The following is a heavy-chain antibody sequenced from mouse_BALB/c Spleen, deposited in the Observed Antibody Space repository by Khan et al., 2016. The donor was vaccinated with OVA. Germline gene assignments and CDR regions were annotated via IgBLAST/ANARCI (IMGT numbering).Heavy chain of an antibody. CDR1: GYTFTSYY. Sequence: QVQLQQSGAELVKPGASVKLSCKASGYTFTSYYMYWVKQRPGQGLEWIGGINPSNGGTNFTEKFKSKATLTVDKSSSTAYMQLSSLTSEDSSVYYRTRGGACATMSSWFAYWGQGTLVTVSA. CDR3: TRGGACATMSSWFAY. V-gene: IGHV1S81*02. D-gene: IGHD2-4*01. J-gene: IGHJ3*01. CDR2: INPSNGGT.